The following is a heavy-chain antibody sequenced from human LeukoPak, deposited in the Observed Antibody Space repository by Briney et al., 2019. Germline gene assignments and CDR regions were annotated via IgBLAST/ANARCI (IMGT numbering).Heavy chain of an antibody. CDR3: ARTTSGNALDY. J-gene: IGHJ4*02. CDR2: IYHSGST. Sequence: PSQTLSLTCAVSGGSISSGGYSWSWIRQPPGKGLEWIGYIYHSGSTYYNPSLKSRVTISVDRSKNQFSLKLSSVTAADTAVYYCARTTSGNALDYWGQGTLVTVSS. D-gene: IGHD1-14*01. CDR1: GGSISSGGYS. V-gene: IGHV4-30-2*01.